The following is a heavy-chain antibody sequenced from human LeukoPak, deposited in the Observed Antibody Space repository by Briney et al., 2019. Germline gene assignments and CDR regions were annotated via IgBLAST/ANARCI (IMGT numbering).Heavy chain of an antibody. D-gene: IGHD4-23*01. J-gene: IGHJ4*02. CDR1: GYTFTSYA. CDR3: ARQLRWDQYYFDY. Sequence: GASVKVSCKASGYTFTSYAIQWVRQAPGQRLEWMGWINAGNGDTKYSQRFQGRITITRDTSASTAYMELSSLRSDDTAVYYCARQLRWDQYYFDYWGQGTLVTVSS. CDR2: INAGNGDT. V-gene: IGHV1-3*01.